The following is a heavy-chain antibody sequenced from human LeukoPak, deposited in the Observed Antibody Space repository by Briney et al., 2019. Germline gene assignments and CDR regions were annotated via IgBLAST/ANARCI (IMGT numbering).Heavy chain of an antibody. CDR1: GFTVGSYW. D-gene: IGHD3-9*01. CDR3: AREYYGVIFSHYLDV. CDR2: IKQDGSEK. Sequence: AGSLRRSAAASGFTVGSYWMSWVRQAPGKGLEWVANIKQDGSEKYYVDSVKGRFTISRGNAKNSLYLQMNSLRAEDTAVYYCAREYYGVIFSHYLDVWGKGTTVTVSS. V-gene: IGHV3-7*01. J-gene: IGHJ6*04.